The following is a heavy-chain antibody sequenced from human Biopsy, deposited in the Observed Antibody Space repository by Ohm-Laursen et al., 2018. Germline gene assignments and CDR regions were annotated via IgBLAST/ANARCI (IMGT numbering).Heavy chain of an antibody. D-gene: IGHD4/OR15-4a*01. Sequence: PGTLSLTCAVDGGSFSGYDWTWIRQPPGKGLEWVGELSHTGTTIYNPSLKSRLTISVDKSKNHFSLRLTSVTAADTATYFCARGPYGDNAGAFDVWGQGTVVTVSS. CDR3: ARGPYGDNAGAFDV. J-gene: IGHJ3*01. CDR2: LSHTGTT. V-gene: IGHV4-34*01. CDR1: GGSFSGYD.